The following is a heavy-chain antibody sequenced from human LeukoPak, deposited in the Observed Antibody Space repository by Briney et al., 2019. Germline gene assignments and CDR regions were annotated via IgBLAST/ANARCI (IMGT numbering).Heavy chain of an antibody. CDR3: ARELTTVTAIDY. D-gene: IGHD4-17*01. CDR2: IKLDGSEK. V-gene: IGHV3-7*03. CDR1: GFTFGKYW. Sequence: GGSLRLSCVASGFTFGKYWMSWVRQAPGKGLEWVANIKLDGSEKNYVDSVKGRFTISRDNTKNSLYLQMNSLRAEDTAVYYCARELTTVTAIDYWGQGTLVTVSS. J-gene: IGHJ4*02.